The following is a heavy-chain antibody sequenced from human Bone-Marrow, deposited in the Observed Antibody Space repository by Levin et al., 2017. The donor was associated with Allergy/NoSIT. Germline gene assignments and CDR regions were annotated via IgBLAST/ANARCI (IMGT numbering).Heavy chain of an antibody. J-gene: IGHJ4*02. CDR3: ATGMYYYESSGYPLGY. V-gene: IGHV3-66*01. CDR1: GFTVSRNY. CDR2: MFSGGST. Sequence: GESLKISCAASGFTVSRNYMSWVRQAPGKGPEWVSIMFSGGSTYYADSVKGRFTISRDNSQNMVYLQMNSLGAEDTAVYYCATGMYYYESSGYPLGYWGQGTLATVSS. D-gene: IGHD3-22*01.